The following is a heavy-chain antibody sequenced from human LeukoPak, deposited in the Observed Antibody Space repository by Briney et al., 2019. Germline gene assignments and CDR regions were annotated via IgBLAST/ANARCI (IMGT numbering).Heavy chain of an antibody. CDR1: GFTFSSYG. J-gene: IGHJ5*02. CDR2: IRYDGSNK. D-gene: IGHD3-10*01. V-gene: IGHV3-30*02. CDR3: ANNHGSVSYYNNNWFDP. Sequence: QSGGSLRLSCAASGFTFSSYGMHWVRQAPGKGLEWVAFIRYDGSNKYYADSVKGRFTISRDNSKNTLYLQMNSLRAEDTAVYYCANNHGSVSYYNNNWFDPWGQGTLVTVSS.